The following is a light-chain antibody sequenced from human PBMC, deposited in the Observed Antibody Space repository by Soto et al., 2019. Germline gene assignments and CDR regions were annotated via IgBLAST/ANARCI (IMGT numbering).Light chain of an antibody. CDR1: QSVGSGY. V-gene: IGKV3-20*01. CDR2: GAS. CDR3: QQYGSSPGT. Sequence: EIVLTQSPGTLSLSPGERATLSCRASQSVGSGYLAWYQQKPGQAPRLLIFGASIRDTGIPDRFSGSGSGTDFTLTLNRLEPEDFAVYYCQQYGSSPGTFGQGTKVDIK. J-gene: IGKJ1*01.